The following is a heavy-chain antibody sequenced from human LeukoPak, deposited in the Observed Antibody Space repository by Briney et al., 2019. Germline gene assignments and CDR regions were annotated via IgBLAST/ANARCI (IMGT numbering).Heavy chain of an antibody. V-gene: IGHV4-59*01. J-gene: IGHJ3*02. CDR2: IYYSGST. CDR1: GGSISSYY. CDR3: ARNEYYDSSGYYYHGAFDI. Sequence: PSETLSLTCTVSGGSISSYYWSWIRQPPGKGLEWIGYIYYSGSTNYNPSLKSRVTISVDTSKNQFSLKLSSVTAADTAVYYCARNEYYDSSGYYYHGAFDIWGQGTMVTVSS. D-gene: IGHD3-22*01.